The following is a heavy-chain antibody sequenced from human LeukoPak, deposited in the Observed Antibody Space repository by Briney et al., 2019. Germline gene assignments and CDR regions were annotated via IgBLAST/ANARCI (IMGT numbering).Heavy chain of an antibody. CDR1: GFTFDNYN. CDR3: VKDKGYTYGHGFDY. V-gene: IGHV3-43*01. CDR2: ISRDGSGT. Sequence: PGGSLRLSCAASGFTFDNYNMHWARQAPGKGLEWVSLISRDGSGTYYADSVKGRYTISRDIRKNSLYLQMNSLRTEDTALYFCVKDKGYTYGHGFDYWGQGSLVTVSS. J-gene: IGHJ4*02. D-gene: IGHD5-18*01.